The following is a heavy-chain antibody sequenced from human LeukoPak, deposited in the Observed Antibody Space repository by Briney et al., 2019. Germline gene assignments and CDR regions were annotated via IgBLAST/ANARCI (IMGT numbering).Heavy chain of an antibody. J-gene: IGHJ4*02. CDR3: ARPSSYYYDSSGYWDPLGY. V-gene: IGHV1-18*01. CDR1: GYTFTSYS. Sequence: SVKVSCKAYGYTFTSYSISWVRQAPGQGLEWMGWISGYNGNTNYAQKLQGRITMTTDTSTNTAYMELRSLRSDDTAVYYCARPSSYYYDSSGYWDPLGYWGQGTLVTVSS. D-gene: IGHD3-22*01. CDR2: ISGYNGNT.